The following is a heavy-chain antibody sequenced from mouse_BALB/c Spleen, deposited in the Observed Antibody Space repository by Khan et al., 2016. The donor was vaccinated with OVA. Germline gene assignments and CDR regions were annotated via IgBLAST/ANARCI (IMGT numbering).Heavy chain of an antibody. J-gene: IGHJ1*01. Sequence: VQLQQSGAELAKPGASVKMSCKASGYTFTSYWMHWVKQRPGQGLEWIGYINPSTGYTEYNQKFKDKATLNADKSSSTAYMQLSSLTSEDSAVYYCARRKITTAWYFDVWGAGTTVTVSS. CDR1: GYTFTSYW. V-gene: IGHV1-7*01. CDR3: ARRKITTAWYFDV. D-gene: IGHD1-2*01. CDR2: INPSTGYT.